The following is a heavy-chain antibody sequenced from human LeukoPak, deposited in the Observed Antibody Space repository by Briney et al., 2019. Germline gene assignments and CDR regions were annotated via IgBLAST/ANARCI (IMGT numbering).Heavy chain of an antibody. CDR1: GFTFSDYW. Sequence: SGGSLRLSCAASGFTFSDYWVTWVRQAPGKGLEWVANINPASSEKYYVGSVKGRFTISRDNAKNSLYLQMNSLRAEDTAVYYCAKPQEGVVPFDYWGQGTLVTVSS. CDR2: INPASSEK. CDR3: AKPQEGVVPFDY. J-gene: IGHJ4*02. D-gene: IGHD3-3*01. V-gene: IGHV3-7*03.